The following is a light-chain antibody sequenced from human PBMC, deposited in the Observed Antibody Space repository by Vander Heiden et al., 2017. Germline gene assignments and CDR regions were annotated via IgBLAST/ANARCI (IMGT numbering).Light chain of an antibody. CDR2: DDS. CDR1: NIGTYS. Sequence: RITCGGNNIGTYSVHWYQQKSGQAPVLVVYDDSDRPSGIPERFSGSNSGNTPTLIISRVEAGDEADYYCQVWDSGSDHVVFGGGTKLTVL. J-gene: IGLJ2*01. V-gene: IGLV3-21*02. CDR3: QVWDSGSDHVV.